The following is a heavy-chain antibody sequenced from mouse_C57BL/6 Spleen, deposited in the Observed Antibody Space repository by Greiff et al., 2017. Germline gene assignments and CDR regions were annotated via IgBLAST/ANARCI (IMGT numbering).Heavy chain of an antibody. Sequence: VQLQQSGAELAKPGASVKLSCKASGYTFTSYWMHWVKQRPGQGLEWIGYINPSSGYTKYNQKFKDKATLTADKSSSTAYMQLSSLTYEDSAVYYCARENITTGGYFDVWGTGTTVTVSS. CDR3: ARENITTGGYFDV. CDR2: INPSSGYT. CDR1: GYTFTSYW. J-gene: IGHJ1*03. D-gene: IGHD1-1*01. V-gene: IGHV1-7*01.